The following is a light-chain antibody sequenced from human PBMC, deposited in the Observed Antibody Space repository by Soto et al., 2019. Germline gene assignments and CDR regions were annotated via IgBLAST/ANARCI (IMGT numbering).Light chain of an antibody. CDR1: QSISTW. J-gene: IGKJ2*01. CDR2: DAS. CDR3: QQLNSY. V-gene: IGKV1-5*01. Sequence: DIHMTQSPSTLSASVGDRVTITCRASQSISTWLAWYQQKPGKAPKVLIYDASSLESGVPSRFSGSGSGTEFTLTISGLQPDDFATYYCQQLNSYFGRGTKLEIK.